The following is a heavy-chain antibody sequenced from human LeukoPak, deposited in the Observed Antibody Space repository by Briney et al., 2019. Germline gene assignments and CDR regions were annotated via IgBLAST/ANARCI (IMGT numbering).Heavy chain of an antibody. Sequence: GGSLRLSCAGSGFTFSSYAMSWVRQAPGKGLEWVSAISGSGHSTYYADSVKGRFTISRDNSKNTLYLQMNSLRAEDTAIYYCAKDLRDYSITGALVYWGQGTLVTVSS. J-gene: IGHJ4*02. D-gene: IGHD4-11*01. V-gene: IGHV3-23*01. CDR2: ISGSGHST. CDR1: GFTFSSYA. CDR3: AKDLRDYSITGALVY.